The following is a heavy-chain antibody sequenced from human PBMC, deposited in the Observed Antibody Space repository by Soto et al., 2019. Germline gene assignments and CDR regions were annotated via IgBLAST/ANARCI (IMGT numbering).Heavy chain of an antibody. CDR1: GGSITNGDYY. CDR3: ARDARGEAPY. Sequence: QVQLQESGPGLVRPSQTLSLTCTVSGGSITNGDYYWNWIRQHPGKGLEWIGYINYRGTTFYNPSLKSRVFISVETSKNQFSLNRSSVTAADTAVYFCARDARGEAPYWGQGTLVTFSS. V-gene: IGHV4-31*03. D-gene: IGHD3-10*01. CDR2: INYRGTT. J-gene: IGHJ4*02.